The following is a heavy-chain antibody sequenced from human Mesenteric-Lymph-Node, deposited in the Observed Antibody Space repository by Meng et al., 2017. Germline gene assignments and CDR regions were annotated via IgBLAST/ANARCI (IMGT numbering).Heavy chain of an antibody. V-gene: IGHV4-30-4*01. CDR1: GGSISSGDYY. CDR2: IYYSGGT. D-gene: IGHD5-24*01. CDR3: ARGPSRWLQFSFDY. Sequence: VQLQESGPGLVKPSPTLSLTCTVSGGSISSGDYYWSWIRQPPGKGLELIGHIYYSGGTSYNPSLKSRVTISVDTSNNQFSLKLSSVTAADTAVYYCARGPSRWLQFSFDYWGQGTLVTVSS. J-gene: IGHJ4*02.